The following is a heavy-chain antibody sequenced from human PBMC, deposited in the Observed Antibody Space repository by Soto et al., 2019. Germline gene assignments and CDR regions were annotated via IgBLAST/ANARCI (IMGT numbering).Heavy chain of an antibody. CDR2: IPSRGRP. CDR1: GASVAGGSYY. CDR3: ARDTYSGYDFGL. J-gene: IGHJ5*02. V-gene: IGHV4-30-4*01. D-gene: IGHD5-12*01. Sequence: QVQLRESGPGLVKPSQTLSLTCSVSGASVAGGSYYWSWVRQPTGKGLEWIGYIPSRGRPFYNPSLTSRGTISADTSKNQLSLPLTSVTAADTAVYYCARDTYSGYDFGLWGQGTLVTVSS.